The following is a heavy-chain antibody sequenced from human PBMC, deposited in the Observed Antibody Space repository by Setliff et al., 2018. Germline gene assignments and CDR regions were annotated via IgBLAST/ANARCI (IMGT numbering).Heavy chain of an antibody. J-gene: IGHJ6*02. CDR3: ARGSGYLTSFYYYYYGMDV. D-gene: IGHD5-12*01. V-gene: IGHV3-11*04. CDR1: GFTFSDYY. Sequence: GGSLRLSCAASGFTFSDYYMSWIRQAPGKGLEWVSYISNSDPTIYYADSVKGRFTVSSDNAKNSLYLQMNSLRAEDTAVYYCARGSGYLTSFYYYYYGMDVWGQGTTVTVSS. CDR2: ISNSDPTI.